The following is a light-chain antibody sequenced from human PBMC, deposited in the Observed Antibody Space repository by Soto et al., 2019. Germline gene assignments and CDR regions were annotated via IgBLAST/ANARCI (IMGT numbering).Light chain of an antibody. Sequence: IQMTQSPSSLSASVGDRVSITCRASQSIGTFLNWYQQKPGEAPNLLIHTSFTLYSGVPSRFSGTGSGTDGTLTISSLKKEDCATYYCQQLNSYPFTFGQGTRLEIK. CDR2: TSF. CDR1: QSIGTF. CDR3: QQLNSYPFT. V-gene: IGKV1-39*01. J-gene: IGKJ5*01.